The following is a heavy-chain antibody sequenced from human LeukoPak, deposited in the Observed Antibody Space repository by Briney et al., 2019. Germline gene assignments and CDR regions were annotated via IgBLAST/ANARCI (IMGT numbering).Heavy chain of an antibody. CDR3: ARTRYSSGNYFDC. J-gene: IGHJ4*02. V-gene: IGHV3-20*04. CDR1: GFKFDDYG. Sequence: PGGSLRLSCVATGFKFDDYGMSWVRQTPGRGLEWVSTINWNGNTAGYADSVKGRFSIARDNAKDSLYLQMNSLSADDTAFYFCARTRYSSGNYFDCWGQGTLVTVSP. CDR2: INWNGNTA. D-gene: IGHD2-15*01.